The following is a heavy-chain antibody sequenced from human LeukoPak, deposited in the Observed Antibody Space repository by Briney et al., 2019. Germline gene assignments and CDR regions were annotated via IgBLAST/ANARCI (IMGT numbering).Heavy chain of an antibody. J-gene: IGHJ6*02. Sequence: QTGGSLRLSCAASGFTFSSHWMHWVRQAPGKGLEWVSGISWNSGSIGYADSVKGRFTISRDNAKNSLYLQMNSLRAEDTALYYCAKDTVLRSSYYYGMDVWGQGTTVTVSS. D-gene: IGHD3-3*01. CDR1: GFTFSSHW. V-gene: IGHV3-9*01. CDR3: AKDTVLRSSYYYGMDV. CDR2: ISWNSGSI.